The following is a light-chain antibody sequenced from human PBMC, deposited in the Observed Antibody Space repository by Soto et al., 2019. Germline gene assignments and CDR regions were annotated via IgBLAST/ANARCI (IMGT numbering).Light chain of an antibody. Sequence: QSALTQPRSVSGSPGQSVTISCTGTSSDVGSYNFVSWHQQHPGKAPKLMIYDVAKRPSGVPDRFSGSKSGNTASLTISGLQAEDEADYYCQSYDSSMNGYVFGNGTKVTVL. V-gene: IGLV2-11*01. J-gene: IGLJ1*01. CDR2: DVA. CDR1: SSDVGSYNF. CDR3: QSYDSSMNGYV.